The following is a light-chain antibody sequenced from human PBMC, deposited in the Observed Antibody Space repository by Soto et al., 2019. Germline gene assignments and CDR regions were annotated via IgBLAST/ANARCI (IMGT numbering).Light chain of an antibody. V-gene: IGLV7-46*01. Sequence: QAVVTQEPSLTVSPGGTVTLTWGSSTGAVTGNHYPYWFQQKPGQAPTTLIYDTRNKHSWTPARFSGSLLGGKAALTLSGALSEDEAEYFCLLSYTDGDVVFGGGTKLTVL. CDR3: LLSYTDGDVV. J-gene: IGLJ2*01. CDR2: DTR. CDR1: TGAVTGNHY.